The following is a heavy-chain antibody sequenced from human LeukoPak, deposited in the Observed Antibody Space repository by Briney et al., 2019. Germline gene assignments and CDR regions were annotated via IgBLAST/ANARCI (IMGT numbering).Heavy chain of an antibody. V-gene: IGHV4-34*01. CDR1: GGSFSGYY. CDR2: INDLGTT. CDR3: ARRTMPFDV. D-gene: IGHD2-2*01. J-gene: IGHJ4*02. Sequence: PSETLSLTCAVVGGSFSGYYWNWIRQSPGKGLEWIGEINDLGTTYYNPSIKSRDIISVDTSKNQFSLRLRSLTAADTAVYYCARRTMPFDVWGQGDLVTVSS.